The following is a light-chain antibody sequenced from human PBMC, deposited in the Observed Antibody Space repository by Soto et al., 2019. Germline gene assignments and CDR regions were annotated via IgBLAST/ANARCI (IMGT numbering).Light chain of an antibody. J-gene: IGKJ1*01. CDR3: QQYSGSSTT. CDR2: KAS. Sequence: DIQMTQSHSTLSASVGDRVTITCRASQNINNWLAWYQQKPGQAPKLLIYKASNLESGVPSRFSGSGSGTEVTLSISSLQPDDVATYYCQQYSGSSTTFGQGTKVEVK. V-gene: IGKV1-5*03. CDR1: QNINNW.